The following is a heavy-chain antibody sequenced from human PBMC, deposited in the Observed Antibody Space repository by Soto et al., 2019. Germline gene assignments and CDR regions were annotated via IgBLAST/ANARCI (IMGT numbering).Heavy chain of an antibody. V-gene: IGHV4-59*01. D-gene: IGHD3-3*01. CDR3: GRGGYRGSDFHQGWIWPKSRPHINYYMDV. CDR1: GGSISSYY. CDR2: IYYSGST. Sequence: SETLSLTCTVSGGSISSYYWSWIRQPPGKGLEWIGYIYYSGSTNYNPSLKSRVTISVDTSKNQFSLKLSSVTAADTAVYYCGRGGYRGSDFHQGWIWPKSRPHINYYMDVWGKGTTVTSP. J-gene: IGHJ6*03.